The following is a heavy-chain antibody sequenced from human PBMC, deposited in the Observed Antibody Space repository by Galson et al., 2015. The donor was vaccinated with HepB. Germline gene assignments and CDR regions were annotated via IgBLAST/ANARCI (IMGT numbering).Heavy chain of an antibody. CDR3: ARDKHDIRTGYGEAVDH. J-gene: IGHJ4*02. CDR2: TWDDGSNT. D-gene: IGHD3-9*01. V-gene: IGHV3-33*01. Sequence: SLRLSCAASGFTFSHYAMHWVRQAPGKGLEWVGLTWDDGSNTVYAESVKGRFTISKDSSKNTLFLQMNRLTVEDTGVYYCARDKHDIRTGYGEAVDHWGQGTLVTVSS. CDR1: GFTFSHYA.